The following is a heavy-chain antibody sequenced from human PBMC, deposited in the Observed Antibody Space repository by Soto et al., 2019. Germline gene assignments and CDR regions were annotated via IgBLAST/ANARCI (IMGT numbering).Heavy chain of an antibody. D-gene: IGHD2-15*01. CDR2: MNPNSGNT. CDR3: ATLGGGYCSGGSCYSHY. J-gene: IGHJ4*02. CDR1: GYTFTSYD. V-gene: IGHV1-8*01. Sequence: QVQLVQSGAEVKKPGASVKVSCKASGYTFTSYDINWVRQATGQGLEWMGWMNPNSGNTGYAQKFQGRVTMTRNTSISTAYMELSSLRSEDTAVYYCATLGGGYCSGGSCYSHYWGQGTLVTVSS.